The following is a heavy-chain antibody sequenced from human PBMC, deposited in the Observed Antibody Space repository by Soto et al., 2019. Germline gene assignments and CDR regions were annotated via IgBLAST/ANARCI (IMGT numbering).Heavy chain of an antibody. V-gene: IGHV1-18*01. CDR2: ISTHNGNT. Sequence: ASVKVSCKASGYTFTTYGISWVRQAPGQGLEWMGWISTHNGNTDYAQTLQGRVTMTTDTSTSTAYMELSSLRSEDTAVYYCARGGEPIDYWGQGTLVTVSS. D-gene: IGHD2-21*01. CDR1: GYTFTTYG. CDR3: ARGGEPIDY. J-gene: IGHJ4*02.